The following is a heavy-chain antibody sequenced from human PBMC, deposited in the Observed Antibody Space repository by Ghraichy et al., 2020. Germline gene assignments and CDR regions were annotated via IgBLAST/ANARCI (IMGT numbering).Heavy chain of an antibody. CDR2: IYYSGST. CDR1: GGSISSGDYY. D-gene: IGHD3-10*01. Sequence: SETLSLTCTVSGGSISSGDYYWSWIRQPPGKGLEWIGYIYYSGSTYYNPSLKSRVTISVDTSKNQFSLKLSSVTAADTAVYYCARDANYYGSGSYYKVIDYWGQGTLVTVSS. J-gene: IGHJ4*02. V-gene: IGHV4-30-4*01. CDR3: ARDANYYGSGSYYKVIDY.